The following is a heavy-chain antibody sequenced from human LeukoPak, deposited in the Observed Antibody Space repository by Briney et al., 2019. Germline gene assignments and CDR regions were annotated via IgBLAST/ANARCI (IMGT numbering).Heavy chain of an antibody. Sequence: PSETLSLTCTVSGGSISSYYWSWIRPPPGKGLEWIGYISYSGTTNYNPSLKSRVTISIDTSKNQLSLKLSSVTAADTAVYYCARPDYSSGWYSFDYWGQGTLVTVSS. CDR1: GGSISSYY. J-gene: IGHJ4*02. CDR3: ARPDYSSGWYSFDY. D-gene: IGHD6-19*01. CDR2: ISYSGTT. V-gene: IGHV4-59*08.